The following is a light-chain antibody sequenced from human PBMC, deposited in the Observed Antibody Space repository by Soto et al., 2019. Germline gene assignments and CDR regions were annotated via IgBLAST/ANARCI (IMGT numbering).Light chain of an antibody. V-gene: IGKV3-15*01. CDR3: QHYNYCPPKT. CDR2: GAY. Sequence: EIVMTQSPATLSVSPGERTTLSCRASQSVGNNLAWDQQKPGQAPRLLIYGAYTRATGIPARFSGSGSGTDFTLTSSRLQSEDFAFYYCQHYNYCPPKTFGQGTKVEMK. J-gene: IGKJ1*01. CDR1: QSVGNN.